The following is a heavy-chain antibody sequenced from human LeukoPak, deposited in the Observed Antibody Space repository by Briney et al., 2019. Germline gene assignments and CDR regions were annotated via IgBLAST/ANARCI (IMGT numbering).Heavy chain of an antibody. V-gene: IGHV1-46*04. Sequence: ASVKVSCKASGYSFLNHDIHWVRQVPGQGLEWLGFISHRGHSTTHAQRLQGRASVTRDTSTSTAYMELSSLRSEDTAVYYCARSASFPAGDFQHWGQGTLVTVSS. CDR2: ISHRGHST. D-gene: IGHD2/OR15-2a*01. J-gene: IGHJ1*01. CDR1: GYSFLNHD. CDR3: ARSASFPAGDFQH.